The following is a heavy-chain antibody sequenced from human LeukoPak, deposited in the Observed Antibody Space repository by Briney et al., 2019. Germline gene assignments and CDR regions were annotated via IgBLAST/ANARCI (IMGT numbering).Heavy chain of an antibody. Sequence: SETLSLTCTVSGGSITSYYWTWIRQPPGKGLEWIRYVYFSGSTTYNPSLKSRVTISVDTSKNQFSLKLSSVTAADTAVYYCARTRPYEAYFFDYWGQGTLVTVSS. CDR2: VYFSGST. CDR1: GGSITSYY. J-gene: IGHJ4*02. CDR3: ARTRPYEAYFFDY. D-gene: IGHD5-12*01. V-gene: IGHV4-59*01.